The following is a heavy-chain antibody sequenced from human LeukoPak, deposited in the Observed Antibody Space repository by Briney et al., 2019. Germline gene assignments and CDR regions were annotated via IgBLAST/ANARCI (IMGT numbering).Heavy chain of an antibody. Sequence: ASETLSLTCTVSGGSISSYYWSWIRQPAGKGLEWIGRIYTSGSTNYNPSLKSRVTMSVDTSKNQFSLKLSSVTAADTAVYYCARDKVVPASLGYMDVWGKGTMVTVSS. CDR2: IYTSGST. J-gene: IGHJ6*03. CDR3: ARDKVVPASLGYMDV. V-gene: IGHV4-4*07. D-gene: IGHD2-2*01. CDR1: GGSISSYY.